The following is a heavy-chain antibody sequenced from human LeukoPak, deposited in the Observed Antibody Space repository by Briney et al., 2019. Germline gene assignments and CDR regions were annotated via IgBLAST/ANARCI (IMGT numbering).Heavy chain of an antibody. CDR3: ANGPSRVTEQNFGDAFDI. D-gene: IGHD2-21*02. V-gene: IGHV3-30*02. CDR1: RFTFSSYG. Sequence: TVGSLGLSCAASRFTFSSYGMHSVRQAPGKGRRWVAFIRNDGRNKYYADSVQGRFTISRDNSKNTLYLQMNSLRAEDTAVYYCANGPSRVTEQNFGDAFDIWGQGTMVTVSS. J-gene: IGHJ3*02. CDR2: IRNDGRNK.